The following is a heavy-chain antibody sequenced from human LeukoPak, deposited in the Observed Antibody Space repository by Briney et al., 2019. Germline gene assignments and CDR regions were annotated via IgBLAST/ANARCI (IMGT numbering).Heavy chain of an antibody. D-gene: IGHD1-26*01. CDR3: AREWELLPVPRYWFDP. CDR1: GYTFTSYG. CDR2: INPNSGGT. V-gene: IGHV1-2*02. J-gene: IGHJ5*02. Sequence: ASVKVSCKASGYTFTSYGINWVRQAPGQGLEWMGWINPNSGGTNYAQKFQGRVTMTRDTSISTAYMELSRLRSDDTAVYYCAREWELLPVPRYWFDPWGQGTLVTVSS.